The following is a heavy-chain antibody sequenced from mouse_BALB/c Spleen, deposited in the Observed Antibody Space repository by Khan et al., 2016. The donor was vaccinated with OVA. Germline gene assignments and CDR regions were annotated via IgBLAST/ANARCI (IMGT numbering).Heavy chain of an antibody. D-gene: IGHD2-14*01. V-gene: IGHV1-26*01. CDR3: ARGYEFFAH. CDR1: GYSFTVYY. J-gene: IGHJ3*01. CDR2: VNPNNGDT. Sequence: EVQLQQSGPDLVKPGASVKISCKASGYSFTVYYMSWVKQSHGKSPEWIGRVNPNNGDTNYNQKFKDKAILTVDKSSTTAYMELSSLTAEDSAVFYVARGYEFFAHWGQGTLVTVSA.